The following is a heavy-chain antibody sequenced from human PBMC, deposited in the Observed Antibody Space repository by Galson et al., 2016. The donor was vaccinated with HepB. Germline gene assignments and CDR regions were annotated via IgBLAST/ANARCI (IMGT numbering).Heavy chain of an antibody. V-gene: IGHV3-48*02. Sequence: SLRLSCAASEFTFSSYGMNWVRQAPGKGLEWISFISSSGTTMYYADSVKGRFTISRDNSKNSLYLQMKSLRDEDTAVYYCARGVYGSGAFFRNYFDYWGQGALVTVS. D-gene: IGHD3-10*01. CDR3: ARGVYGSGAFFRNYFDY. CDR1: EFTFSSYG. J-gene: IGHJ4*02. CDR2: ISSSGTTM.